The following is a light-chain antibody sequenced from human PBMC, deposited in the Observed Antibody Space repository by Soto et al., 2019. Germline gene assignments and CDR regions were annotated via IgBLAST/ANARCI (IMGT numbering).Light chain of an antibody. CDR2: KAS. CDR3: QQYETYSPT. J-gene: IGKJ1*01. V-gene: IGKV1-5*03. CDR1: QTISSW. Sequence: DIQMTQSPSTLSGSVGDRVTITCRASQTISSWLAWYQQKPGKAPKLLIYKASTLKSGVPSRFSGSGSGTEFTLTISSLQPDDFATYYCQQYETYSPTFGQGTKVDI.